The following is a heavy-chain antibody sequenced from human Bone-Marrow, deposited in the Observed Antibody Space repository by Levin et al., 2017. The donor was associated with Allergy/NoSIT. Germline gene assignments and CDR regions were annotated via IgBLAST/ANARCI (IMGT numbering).Heavy chain of an antibody. CDR2: ISYDGKEK. V-gene: IGHV3-30*04. J-gene: IGHJ4*02. D-gene: IGHD4-11*01. Sequence: GESLKISCEASGFTFSSYTMHWVRQAPGKGLEWVTVISYDGKEKYYADSVKGRFTISRDDSKSTLYLQMNSLRADDTAVYYCVASRTTGWGQGTLVTVSS. CDR3: VASRTTG. CDR1: GFTFSSYT.